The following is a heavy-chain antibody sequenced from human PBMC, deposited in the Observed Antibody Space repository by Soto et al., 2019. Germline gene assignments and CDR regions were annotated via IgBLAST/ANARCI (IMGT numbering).Heavy chain of an antibody. CDR2: IFSGGST. CDR1: GFSVSDNY. CDR3: KSRDH. V-gene: IGHV3-53*04. Sequence: EVQLVESGGGLVQPGGSLRLACAASGFSVSDNYMNWVRQAPGKGLEWVSVIFSGGSTYYADSVKGRFTISRHNSENTLYLQMSSLRVEDTAVYYCKSRDHWGRGTLVTVSS. J-gene: IGHJ4*02.